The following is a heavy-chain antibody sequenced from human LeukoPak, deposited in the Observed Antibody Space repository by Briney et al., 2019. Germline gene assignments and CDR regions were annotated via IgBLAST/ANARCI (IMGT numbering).Heavy chain of an antibody. CDR3: VRVSGTDYYYYMDV. Sequence: SETLSLTCSVSGASISNDYWSWMRQPPGKGLEWIGYIYNLGSTKYTPSLKSRVTISRDTSRNQFSLELRSVAAADTAVDYCVRVSGTDYYYYMDVWGKGTTVTVSS. V-gene: IGHV4-59*01. J-gene: IGHJ6*03. CDR1: GASISNDY. CDR2: IYNLGST. D-gene: IGHD1-20*01.